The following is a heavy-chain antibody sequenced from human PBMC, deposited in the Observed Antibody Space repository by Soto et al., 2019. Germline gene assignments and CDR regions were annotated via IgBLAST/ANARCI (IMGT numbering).Heavy chain of an antibody. Sequence: QVQLVESGGGVVQPGRSLRLSCAASGFTFSSYAMHWVRQAPGKGLEWVAVISYDGSNKYYADSVKGRFTNSTDNSKNTLYLQMNSLRAEDTAVYYCARDARYYYYMDVWGKGTTVTVSS. CDR3: ARDARYYYYMDV. V-gene: IGHV3-30-3*01. CDR1: GFTFSSYA. CDR2: ISYDGSNK. J-gene: IGHJ6*03.